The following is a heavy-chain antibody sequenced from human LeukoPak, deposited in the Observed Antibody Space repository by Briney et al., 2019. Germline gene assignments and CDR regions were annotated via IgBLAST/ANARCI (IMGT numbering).Heavy chain of an antibody. V-gene: IGHV4-59*01. CDR2: GYYSGST. CDR1: GGFIKSNY. CDR3: AREGDPGSGYNYGNWLDP. D-gene: IGHD5-12*01. J-gene: IGHJ5*02. Sequence: SETLSLTCTVSGGFIKSNYWSWIRQPPGKGLEWIGYGYYSGSTNYNPSFKSRVTISLDTSKGQFSLKLSSVTTADTAVYYCAREGDPGSGYNYGNWLDPWGQGTLVTVSS.